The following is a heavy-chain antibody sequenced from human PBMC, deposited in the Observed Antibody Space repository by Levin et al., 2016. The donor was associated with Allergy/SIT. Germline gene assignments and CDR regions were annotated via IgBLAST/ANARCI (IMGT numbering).Heavy chain of an antibody. Sequence: VRQAPGKGLEWVAVISYDGSNKYYADSVKGRFTISRDNSKNTLYLQMNSLRAEDTAVYYCARGPEVVPAAILSYFDYWGQGTLVTVSS. CDR3: ARGPEVVPAAILSYFDY. D-gene: IGHD2-2*01. J-gene: IGHJ4*02. CDR2: ISYDGSNK. V-gene: IGHV3-30*04.